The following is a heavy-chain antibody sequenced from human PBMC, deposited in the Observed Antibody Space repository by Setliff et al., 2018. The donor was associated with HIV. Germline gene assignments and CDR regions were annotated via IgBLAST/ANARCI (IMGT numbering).Heavy chain of an antibody. CDR2: INHSGST. CDR3: ARRAGTSFFDY. CDR1: GGSFSGYY. V-gene: IGHV4-34*01. D-gene: IGHD6-19*01. Sequence: SETLSLTCAVYGGSFSGYYWSWIRQPPGKWLEWIGEINHSGSTNYHPSLKSRVTISVDTSKNQFSLKLSSVTAADTAVYYCARRAGTSFFDYWGQGTLVTVSS. J-gene: IGHJ4*02.